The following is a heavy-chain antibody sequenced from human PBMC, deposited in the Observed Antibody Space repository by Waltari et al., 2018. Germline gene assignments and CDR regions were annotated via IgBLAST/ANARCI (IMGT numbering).Heavy chain of an antibody. J-gene: IGHJ4*02. V-gene: IGHV3-7*04. CDR1: GFTFSNFW. Sequence: EVQLVESGGGLVQTGGSLRLSCAASGFTFSNFWMSWARQASGKGLEWVANINQDGSGEYYVDSVKGRFTISRDNARNSLYLQMNSLRAEDTAVYYCQRGDYWGQGTLVTVSS. CDR3: QRGDY. CDR2: INQDGSGE.